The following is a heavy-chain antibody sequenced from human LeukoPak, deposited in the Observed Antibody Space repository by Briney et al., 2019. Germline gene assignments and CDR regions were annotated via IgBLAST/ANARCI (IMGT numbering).Heavy chain of an antibody. CDR3: TRDTDYGSATNYFDS. CDR1: GFTLDDYA. D-gene: IGHD3-10*01. Sequence: GGSLRLSCVASGFTLDDYAMHWVRQAPGRGLEWVALIRREGHTTYYADCVRGRFTISRNNSKNSLYLQMNSLRTEDTAFYYCTRDTDYGSATNYFDSWGQGTVVSVSS. CDR2: IRREGHTT. J-gene: IGHJ4*02. V-gene: IGHV3-43*01.